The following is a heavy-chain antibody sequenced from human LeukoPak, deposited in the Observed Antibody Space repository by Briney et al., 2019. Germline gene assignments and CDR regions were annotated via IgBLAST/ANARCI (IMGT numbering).Heavy chain of an antibody. Sequence: ASVKVSCKASGYTFTSYGISWVRQAPGQGLEWMGWISAYNGNTNYAQKLQGRVTMTTDTSTSTAYMELSSLRSEDTAVYYCARVVQEYSSSSRRFDYWGQGTLVTVSS. D-gene: IGHD6-6*01. J-gene: IGHJ4*02. CDR3: ARVVQEYSSSSRRFDY. V-gene: IGHV1-18*01. CDR1: GYTFTSYG. CDR2: ISAYNGNT.